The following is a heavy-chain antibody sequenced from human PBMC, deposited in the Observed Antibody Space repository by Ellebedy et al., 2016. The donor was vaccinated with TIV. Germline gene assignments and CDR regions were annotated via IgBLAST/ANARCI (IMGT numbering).Heavy chain of an antibody. CDR1: GGSISSSSYY. CDR2: IYYSGST. Sequence: MPGGSLRLSCTVSGGSISSSSYYWGWIRQPPGKGLEWIGSIYYSGSTYYNPSLKSRVTISVDTSKNQFSLKLSSVTAADTAVYYCARGDYYYYYGMDVWGQGTTVTVSS. CDR3: ARGDYYYYYGMDV. V-gene: IGHV4-39*07. J-gene: IGHJ6*02.